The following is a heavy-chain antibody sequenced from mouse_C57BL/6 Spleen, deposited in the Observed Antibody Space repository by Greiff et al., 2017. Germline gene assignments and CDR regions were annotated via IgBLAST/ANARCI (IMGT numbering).Heavy chain of an antibody. D-gene: IGHD2-4*01. J-gene: IGHJ4*01. CDR3: VRCTYDYEWNYAMDY. CDR2: IRSKSSNYAT. Sequence: GGGLVQPKGSLKLSCAASGFTFNPYAMHWVRQAPGKGLEWVARIRSKSSNYATYYADSVKDRFTISRDDAKSMLYLQMNNLRTEDTAMYDGVRCTYDYEWNYAMDYWGQGTSVTVSS. V-gene: IGHV10-3*01. CDR1: GFTFNPYA.